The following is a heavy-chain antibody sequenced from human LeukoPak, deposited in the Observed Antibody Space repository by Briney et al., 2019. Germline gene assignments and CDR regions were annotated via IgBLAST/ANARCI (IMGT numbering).Heavy chain of an antibody. V-gene: IGHV3-74*01. CDR3: ARGKDCSGGSCYLYYYYYYMDV. J-gene: IGHJ6*03. Sequence: PGGSLRLSCAASGFTFSSSWMHWVRQAPGKGLVWVSRINSDGSSTSYADSVKGRFSISRDNAKNTLYLQMNSLRAEDTAVYYCARGKDCSGGSCYLYYYYYYMDVWGKGTTVTI. D-gene: IGHD2-15*01. CDR2: INSDGSST. CDR1: GFTFSSSW.